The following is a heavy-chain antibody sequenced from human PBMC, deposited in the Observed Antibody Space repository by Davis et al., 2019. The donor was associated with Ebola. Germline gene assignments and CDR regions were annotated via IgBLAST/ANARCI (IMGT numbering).Heavy chain of an antibody. J-gene: IGHJ4*02. V-gene: IGHV3-7*03. CDR2: IKQDGSEK. CDR1: GFTFSSYW. CDR3: ARDVVVVAATAQGWSLDY. D-gene: IGHD2-15*01. Sequence: PGGSLRLSCAASGFTFSSYWMSWVRQAPGKGLEWVANIKQDGSEKYYVDSVKGRFTISRDNAKNSLYLQMNSLRAEDTAVYYCARDVVVVAATAQGWSLDYWGQGTLVTVSS.